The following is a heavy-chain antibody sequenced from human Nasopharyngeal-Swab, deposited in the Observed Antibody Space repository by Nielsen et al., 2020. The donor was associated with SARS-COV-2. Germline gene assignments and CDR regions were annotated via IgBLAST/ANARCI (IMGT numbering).Heavy chain of an antibody. Sequence: WIRQPPGKALEWLALVHWDDEKRYSPSLKSRLTITKDTSKNQVALTMTNVDPVDTATYYCARGYQLIRGFDYWGQGTLVTVSS. CDR3: ARGYQLIRGFDY. D-gene: IGHD2-2*01. CDR2: VHWDDEK. J-gene: IGHJ4*02. V-gene: IGHV2-5*02.